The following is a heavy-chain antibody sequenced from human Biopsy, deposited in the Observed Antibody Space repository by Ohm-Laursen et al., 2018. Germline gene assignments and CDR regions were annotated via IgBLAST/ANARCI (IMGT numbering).Heavy chain of an antibody. Sequence: SVTLSCTCTVSGGSISCNYWIRLRQRPGLELEWIGNIYYSGTTDYSPSLKSRVTISIDNSKNQFFLKLSSVTADDTAVYYCSGDDAGTVMRGLDYWGQGTMVTVSS. D-gene: IGHD2/OR15-2a*01. CDR1: GGSISCNY. CDR3: SGDDAGTVMRGLDY. V-gene: IGHV4-59*01. CDR2: IYYSGTT. J-gene: IGHJ4*01.